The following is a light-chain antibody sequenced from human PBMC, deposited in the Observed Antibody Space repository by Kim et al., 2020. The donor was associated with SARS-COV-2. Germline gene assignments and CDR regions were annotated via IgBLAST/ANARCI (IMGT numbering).Light chain of an antibody. Sequence: PGERAPLSCSASQSLSSSSLAWSQQKPGQAPRLLIYGASSRATGIPDRFSGSGSGTDFTLTISRLEPEDFAVYYCQQYGSSPRTFGQGTKLEI. CDR1: QSLSSSS. CDR2: GAS. J-gene: IGKJ2*01. V-gene: IGKV3-20*01. CDR3: QQYGSSPRT.